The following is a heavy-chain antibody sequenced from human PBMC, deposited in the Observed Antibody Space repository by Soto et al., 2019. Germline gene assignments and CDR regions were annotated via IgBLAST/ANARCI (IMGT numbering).Heavy chain of an antibody. J-gene: IGHJ4*01. CDR3: ASWGHIVPVSLTDFAN. V-gene: IGHV3-74*01. CDR1: GFTFSTYW. D-gene: IGHD2-21*01. CDR2: ISPDGSNR. Sequence: EVQLMESGGGLVQPGGSLRLSCAASGFTFSTYWMNWVRQTPGKGLMWVSRISPDGSNRGYADSVEVLFTVSRDNAKNALYLQMLSLRAEDTEMYYCASWGHIVPVSLTDFANWGDGTMVTVSS.